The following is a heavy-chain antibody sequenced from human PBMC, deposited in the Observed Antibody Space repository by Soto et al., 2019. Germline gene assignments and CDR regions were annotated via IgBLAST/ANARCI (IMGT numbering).Heavy chain of an antibody. CDR1: GYPFTSYG. V-gene: IGHV1-18*01. J-gene: IGHJ4*02. CDR3: ARDRLIAVTGLLHY. Sequence: QVQLVQSGAEVKKPGASVKVSCKTSGYPFTSYGINWVRQAPGQGPEGMGWISAYNGKTSYTQKFQGRVTMTTDTSTGPAYMELRSLRSDDTAVYYCARDRLIAVTGLLHYWGQGTLVTVSS. D-gene: IGHD6-19*01. CDR2: ISAYNGKT.